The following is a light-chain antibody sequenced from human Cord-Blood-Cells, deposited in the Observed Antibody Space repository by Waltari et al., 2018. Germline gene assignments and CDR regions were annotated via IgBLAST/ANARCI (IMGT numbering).Light chain of an antibody. CDR1: SSDVGRYNL. CDR3: CSYAGSSTYV. Sequence: QSALTQPSSVSGSPGQSITTSCTGTSSDVGRYNLVYWLQQHPGKSPKLMIYEVSKRPSGVSNRFSGSKSGNTASLTISGLQAEDEADYYCCSYAGSSTYVFGTGTKVTVL. J-gene: IGLJ1*01. CDR2: EVS. V-gene: IGLV2-23*02.